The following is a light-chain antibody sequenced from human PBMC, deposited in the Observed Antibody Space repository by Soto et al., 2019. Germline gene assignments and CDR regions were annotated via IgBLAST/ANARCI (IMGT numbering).Light chain of an antibody. Sequence: DIQMTQSPSSLSASVGDRVTITCRASQSISSYLNWYQQKPGKAPKFLIYAASSLQSGVPSRFRGSGSGTDFTLSISSLQPEDFATYYCQQSYSTPFTFGPGTKVDIK. CDR2: AAS. V-gene: IGKV1-39*01. CDR3: QQSYSTPFT. CDR1: QSISSY. J-gene: IGKJ3*01.